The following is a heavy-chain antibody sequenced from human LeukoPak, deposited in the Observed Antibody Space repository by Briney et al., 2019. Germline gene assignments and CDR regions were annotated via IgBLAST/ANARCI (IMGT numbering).Heavy chain of an antibody. J-gene: IGHJ4*02. CDR3: ARGIARSGTSPYFDY. CDR2: ISSSSSYI. D-gene: IGHD1-26*01. V-gene: IGHV3-21*01. CDR1: GFTFSSYS. Sequence: RPGGSLRLSCAASGFTFSSYSMNWVRQAPGKGLGWVSSISSSSSYIYYADSVKGRFTISRDNAKNSVYLQMNTLRAEDTAVYYCARGIARSGTSPYFDYWGQGTLVTVSS.